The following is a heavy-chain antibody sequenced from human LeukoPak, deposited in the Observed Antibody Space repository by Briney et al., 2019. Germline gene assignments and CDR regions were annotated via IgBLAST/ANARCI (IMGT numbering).Heavy chain of an antibody. CDR3: VRQKWDRLTYYYYGMDV. J-gene: IGHJ6*02. CDR2: IYYSGST. Sequence: SETLSLTCTVSGGSISSGGYYWSWIRQHPGKGLEWIGYIYYSGSTYYNPSLKSRVTISVDTSKNQFSLKLSSVTAADTAEYYCVRQKWDRLTYYYYGMDVWGQGTTVTVSS. D-gene: IGHD1-26*01. V-gene: IGHV4-31*03. CDR1: GGSISSGGYY.